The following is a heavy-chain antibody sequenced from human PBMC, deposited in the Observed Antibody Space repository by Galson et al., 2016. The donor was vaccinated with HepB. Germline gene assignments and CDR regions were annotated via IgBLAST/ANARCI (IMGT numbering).Heavy chain of an antibody. CDR3: AKKEATGTTFDF. V-gene: IGHV5-10-1*01. J-gene: IGHJ5*01. CDR2: IDPSDSYS. D-gene: IGHD1-7*01. Sequence: QSGAEVKKPGESLRISCKGSGYSFTNYWNIWVRQMPGKGLECMGRIDPSDSYSKYSPSFQGHVTISADKSTSTAYLQWSSLKASDTAMYYCAKKEATGTTFDFWGQGTLVTVSS. CDR1: GYSFTNYW.